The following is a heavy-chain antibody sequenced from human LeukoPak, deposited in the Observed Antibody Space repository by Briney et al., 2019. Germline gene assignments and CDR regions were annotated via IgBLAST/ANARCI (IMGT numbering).Heavy chain of an antibody. D-gene: IGHD1-26*01. V-gene: IGHV1-8*03. J-gene: IGHJ3*02. CDR1: GGTFSSYA. CDR3: ARGLSGGAFDI. CDR2: MNPNSGNT. Sequence: GASVKVSCKASGGTFSSYAISWVRQAPGQGLEWMGWMNPNSGNTGYAQKFQGRVTITRNTSISTAYMELSSLRSEDTAVYYCARGLSGGAFDIWGQGTMVTVSS.